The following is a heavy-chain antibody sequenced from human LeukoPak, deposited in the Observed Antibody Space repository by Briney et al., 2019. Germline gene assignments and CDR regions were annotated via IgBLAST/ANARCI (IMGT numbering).Heavy chain of an antibody. CDR3: ASRDKGYYYGLDV. J-gene: IGHJ6*02. CDR1: GGSFSSYR. CDR2: IYTSGST. D-gene: IGHD5-24*01. Sequence: SETLSLTCTVSGGSFSSYRWSWIRQPAGKGLEWIGRIYTSGSTNYNPSLKSRVTMSVDTSQNQFSLKLNSVTAADTAVYYCASRDKGYYYGLDVWGQGTTVIVSS. V-gene: IGHV4-4*07.